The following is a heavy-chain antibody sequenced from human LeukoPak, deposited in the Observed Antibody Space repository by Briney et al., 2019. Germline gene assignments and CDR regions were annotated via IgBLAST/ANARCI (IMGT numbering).Heavy chain of an antibody. CDR1: GGSISSGDYY. J-gene: IGHJ4*02. V-gene: IGHV4-30-4*01. CDR3: ARDSNNQQLGIDY. Sequence: SETLSLTCTVSGGSISSGDYYWSWIRQPPGKGLEWIGYIYYSGSTYYNPSLKSRVTISVDTSKNQFSLKLSSVTAADTAVYYCARDSNNQQLGIDYWGQGTLVTVSS. CDR2: IYYSGST. D-gene: IGHD6-13*01.